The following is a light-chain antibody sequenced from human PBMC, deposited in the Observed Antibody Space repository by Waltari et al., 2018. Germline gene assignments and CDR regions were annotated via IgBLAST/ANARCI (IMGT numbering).Light chain of an antibody. Sequence: DIVMTQSPDSLAVSLGKRATIHCKSSQSILYSSNNKNYLAWYQHKQGQPPKQLIYWAATRESGVPDRFSGSGSGTDFTLTISSLQAEDVAVYYCQQYYSTPLTFGGGTKVEIK. V-gene: IGKV4-1*01. CDR3: QQYYSTPLT. CDR2: WAA. CDR1: QSILYSSNNKNY. J-gene: IGKJ4*01.